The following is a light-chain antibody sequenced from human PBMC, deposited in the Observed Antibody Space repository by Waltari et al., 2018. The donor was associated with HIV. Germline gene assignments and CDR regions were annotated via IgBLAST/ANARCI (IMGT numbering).Light chain of an antibody. J-gene: IGKJ4*01. CDR2: DTT. V-gene: IGKV3-11*01. CDR1: QSVSSY. Sequence: EVVLTQSPDTLSLSPGERATLSCRASQSVSSYLAWYHKKPGQAPRLLIYDTTNRATGIPARFRGSGSGTDFTLTINSLEPEDFAVYYCQVRSNWPPMLTFGGGTRVEIK. CDR3: QVRSNWPPMLT.